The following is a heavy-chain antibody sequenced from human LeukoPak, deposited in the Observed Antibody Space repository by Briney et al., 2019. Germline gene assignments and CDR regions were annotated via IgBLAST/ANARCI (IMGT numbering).Heavy chain of an antibody. CDR3: ARDNPSGYSSSYYFDY. Sequence: SETLSLTCTVSGYSISSGYYWGWIRQPAGKGLEWIGRIYTSGSTNYNPSLKSRVTMSVDTSKNQFSLKLSSVTAADTAVYYCARDNPSGYSSSYYFDYWGQGTLVTVSS. CDR1: GYSISSGYY. J-gene: IGHJ4*02. V-gene: IGHV4-4*07. CDR2: IYTSGST. D-gene: IGHD6-13*01.